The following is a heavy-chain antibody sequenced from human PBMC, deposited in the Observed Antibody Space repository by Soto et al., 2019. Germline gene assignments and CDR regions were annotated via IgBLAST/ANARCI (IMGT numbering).Heavy chain of an antibody. Sequence: EVQLVDSGGGLVQPGGSLRLSCAASEFTFRSYWMHWVRQSPGKGLVWVSRISGDGSSTTYADSVKGRFTISRDNSKNTLYLQMNSLRAEDTAVYYCARDGAAAAGKVGGDYYYYGMDVWGQGTTVTVSS. CDR2: ISGDGSST. CDR1: EFTFRSYW. D-gene: IGHD6-13*01. CDR3: ARDGAAAAGKVGGDYYYYGMDV. J-gene: IGHJ6*02. V-gene: IGHV3-74*01.